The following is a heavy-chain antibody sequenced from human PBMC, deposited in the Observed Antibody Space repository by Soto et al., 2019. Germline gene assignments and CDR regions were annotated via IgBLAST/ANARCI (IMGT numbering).Heavy chain of an antibody. CDR2: INGRGGST. V-gene: IGHV3-23*01. Sequence: PVGSLRLSCAASGFTFSICAMSWVRQAPGKGLEWVSTINGRGGSTYADSVKGRLTISRDNSKHMLYLQMNSLRAEDTAVYYCAKDHSTYTSSWCMEVWGKGSTVTVS. J-gene: IGHJ6*04. CDR1: GFTFSICA. CDR3: AKDHSTYTSSWCMEV. D-gene: IGHD6-13*01.